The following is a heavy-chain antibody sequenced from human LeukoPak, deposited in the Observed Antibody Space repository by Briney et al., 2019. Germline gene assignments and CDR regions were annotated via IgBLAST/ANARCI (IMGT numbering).Heavy chain of an antibody. J-gene: IGHJ4*02. CDR3: ARLTYDSSGYFDY. V-gene: IGHV3-21*04. Sequence: SVKGRFTISRDNAKNSLHLQMNSLRAEDTAVYYCARLTYDSSGYFDYWGQGTLVTVSS. D-gene: IGHD3-22*01.